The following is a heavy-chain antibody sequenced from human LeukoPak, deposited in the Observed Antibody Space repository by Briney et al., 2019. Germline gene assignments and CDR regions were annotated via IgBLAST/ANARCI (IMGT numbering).Heavy chain of an antibody. D-gene: IGHD2-15*01. CDR2: IYWDDDK. V-gene: IGHV2-5*02. CDR3: AHRLGYCSGGSCYPDAFDI. CDR1: GFSLSTSGVG. Sequence: KKSGPTLVNPTQTLTLTCTFSGFSLSTSGVGVGWIRQPPGKALEWLALIYWDDDKRYSPSLKSGLTITKDTSKNQVVLTMTNMDPVDTATYYCAHRLGYCSGGSCYPDAFDIWGQGTMVTVSS. J-gene: IGHJ3*02.